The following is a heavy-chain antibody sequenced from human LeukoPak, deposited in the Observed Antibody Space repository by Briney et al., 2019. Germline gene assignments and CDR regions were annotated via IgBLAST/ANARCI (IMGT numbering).Heavy chain of an antibody. V-gene: IGHV1-69*01. CDR3: ARVGGQQFFDY. J-gene: IGHJ4*02. CDR1: GGTFSSYA. CDR2: SIPIFGTA. Sequence: SVKVSCKASGGTFSSYAISWVRQAPGQGLEWMGGSIPIFGTANYAHKSQGRVTITADDSTSTAYMELSSLRSEDTAVYYCARVGGQQFFDYWGQGTLVTVSS. D-gene: IGHD6-13*01.